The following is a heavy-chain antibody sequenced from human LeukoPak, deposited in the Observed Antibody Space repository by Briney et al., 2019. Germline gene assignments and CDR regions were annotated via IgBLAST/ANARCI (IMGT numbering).Heavy chain of an antibody. J-gene: IGHJ4*02. CDR3: VRDKDWSYDY. CDR1: GFTLVDYG. Sequence: AGGSLRLSCTASGFTLVDYGVGWVRQAPGRGLQWVGFIRGKAYGGTTEYAASVKGRFSISRDDSNTIAYLHMNSLKTEDTAVYYCVRDKDWSYDYWGQGTLVTVSP. D-gene: IGHD3-9*01. V-gene: IGHV3-49*04. CDR2: IRGKAYGGTT.